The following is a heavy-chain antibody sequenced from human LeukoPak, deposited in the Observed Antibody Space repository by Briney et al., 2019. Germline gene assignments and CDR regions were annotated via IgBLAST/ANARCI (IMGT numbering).Heavy chain of an antibody. D-gene: IGHD6-13*01. CDR2: IRTKAFGGTP. CDR1: GFTFGDYT. V-gene: IGHV3-49*03. CDR3: SRGAAAGITGWFDP. Sequence: GGSLRLSCTTSGFTFGDYTMSWFRQAPGKGLEWVGFIRTKAFGGTPEYAASVKGRFTISRDDSTSIAYLQMNSLKTEDTAVYYCSRGAAAGITGWFDPWGQGTLVTVYS. J-gene: IGHJ5*02.